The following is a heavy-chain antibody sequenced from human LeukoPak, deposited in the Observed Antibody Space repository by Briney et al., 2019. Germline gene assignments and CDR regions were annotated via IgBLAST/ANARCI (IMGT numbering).Heavy chain of an antibody. CDR3: ARDEEPDYYYYYGMDV. D-gene: IGHD1-14*01. CDR1: GYTFTSYG. V-gene: IGHV1-18*01. J-gene: IGHJ6*02. CDR2: ISAYNGNT. Sequence: GASVKVSCKASGYTFTSYGISWVRQAPGQGLEWMGWISAYNGNTNYAQKLQGRVTMTTDTSTSTAYMELRSLRSDDTAVYYCARDEEPDYYYYYGMDVWGQGTTVTVSS.